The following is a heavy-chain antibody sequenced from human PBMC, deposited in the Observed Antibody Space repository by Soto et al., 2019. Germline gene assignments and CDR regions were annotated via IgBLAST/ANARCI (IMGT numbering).Heavy chain of an antibody. CDR2: ISGSGGST. V-gene: IGHV3-23*01. CDR1: GFTFSSYA. D-gene: IGHD3-16*01. Sequence: GGSLRLSCAASGFTFSSYAMSWVRQAPGKGLEWVSAISGSGGSTYYADSVKGRFTISRDNSKNTLYLQMNSLRAEDTAVYYCAKDHGYIRGSRNFDYWGQGTLVTVSS. J-gene: IGHJ4*02. CDR3: AKDHGYIRGSRNFDY.